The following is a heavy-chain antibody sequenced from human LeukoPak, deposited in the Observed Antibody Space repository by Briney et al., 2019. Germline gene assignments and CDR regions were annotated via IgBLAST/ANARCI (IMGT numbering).Heavy chain of an antibody. D-gene: IGHD1-26*01. Sequence: GASVKVSCKASGYTFTGYYMHWVRQAPGQGLEWMGWINPNSGGTNYAQKFQGRVTMTRDTSTSTVYMDLSSLRSEDTAVYYCARGFSYDVGGTFGDYYFDYWGQGTLVTVSS. CDR1: GYTFTGYY. J-gene: IGHJ4*02. CDR3: ARGFSYDVGGTFGDYYFDY. CDR2: INPNSGGT. V-gene: IGHV1-2*02.